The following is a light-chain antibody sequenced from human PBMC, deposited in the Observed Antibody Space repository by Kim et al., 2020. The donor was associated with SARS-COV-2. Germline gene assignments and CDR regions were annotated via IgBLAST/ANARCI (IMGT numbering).Light chain of an antibody. J-gene: IGLJ2*01. CDR3: QSYDISNVI. Sequence: NTLTISCTPTSGNIADNYVQWYQQRPRSAPTIVIYEDSETPSGVPDRFSGSIDTSSSSASLTISRLKTEDEADYYCQSYDISNVIFGGGTQLTVL. V-gene: IGLV6-57*03. CDR1: SGNIADNY. CDR2: EDS.